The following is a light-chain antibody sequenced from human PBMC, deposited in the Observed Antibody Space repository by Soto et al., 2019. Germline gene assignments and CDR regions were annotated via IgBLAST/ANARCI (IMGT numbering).Light chain of an antibody. CDR1: QSVSSY. CDR3: QQRSNVVT. J-gene: IGKJ5*01. CDR2: DAS. V-gene: IGKV3-11*01. Sequence: EIVLTQSPATLSLSPGERATLSCRASQSVSSYLAWYQQKPGQAPRLLSYDASNRATGIPARFSGSGSGTDFTLTISSLEPEDFAVYYCQQRSNVVTFGQGTRLEIK.